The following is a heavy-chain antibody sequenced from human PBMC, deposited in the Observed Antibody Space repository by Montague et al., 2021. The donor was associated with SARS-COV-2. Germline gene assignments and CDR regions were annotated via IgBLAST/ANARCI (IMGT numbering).Heavy chain of an antibody. D-gene: IGHD3-10*01. Sequence: SETLSLTCAVYGGSFSGYYWSWIRQPPGKGLEWIGEINHSGSTNYNPSLKSRVTISVDTSKNQFSLKLSSVTAADTAVYYCARQGRISMVRLNWFDPWGQGTLVTVSS. CDR2: INHSGST. J-gene: IGHJ5*02. CDR3: ARQGRISMVRLNWFDP. CDR1: GGSFSGYY. V-gene: IGHV4-34*01.